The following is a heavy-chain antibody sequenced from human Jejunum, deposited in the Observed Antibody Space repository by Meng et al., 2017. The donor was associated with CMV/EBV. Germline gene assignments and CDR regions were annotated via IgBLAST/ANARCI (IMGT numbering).Heavy chain of an antibody. D-gene: IGHD2-21*01. Sequence: GFSCGEYAMSWVRQAPGKGLEWVAAISGSGHLTHYEDSVKGRFIISKDKSKNTLYLQMNTVTAEDTAIYYCAKERIELWYFDYWGQGTLVTVSS. CDR3: AKERIELWYFDY. J-gene: IGHJ4*02. CDR2: ISGSGHLT. V-gene: IGHV3-23*01. CDR1: GFSCGEYA.